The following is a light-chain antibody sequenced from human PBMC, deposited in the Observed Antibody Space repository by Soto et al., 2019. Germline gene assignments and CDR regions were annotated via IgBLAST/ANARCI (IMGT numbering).Light chain of an antibody. CDR1: QGISSY. J-gene: IGKJ5*01. CDR2: AAS. Sequence: FSASTGDRVTITCRASQGISSYLAWYQQKPGKAPKLLIYAASTLQSGVPSRFSGSGSGTDFTLTISCLQSEDFATYYCQQYYSYPTFGQGTRLEIK. CDR3: QQYYSYPT. V-gene: IGKV1-8*01.